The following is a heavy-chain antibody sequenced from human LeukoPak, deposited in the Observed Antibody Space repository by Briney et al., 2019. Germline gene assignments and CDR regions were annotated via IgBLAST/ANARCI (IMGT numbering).Heavy chain of an antibody. V-gene: IGHV3-30*03. CDR2: ISTDGSYK. CDR3: ARETGSPGAFDI. J-gene: IGHJ3*02. CDR1: GFTFSSFA. D-gene: IGHD1-26*01. Sequence: PGGSLRLSCTASGFTFSSFAMSWVRQAPGQGLEWKTGISTDGSYKSYAGSVEGRFTISRDNSKNTLYLQMNSLRAEDTAVYYCARETGSPGAFDIWGQGTMVTVSS.